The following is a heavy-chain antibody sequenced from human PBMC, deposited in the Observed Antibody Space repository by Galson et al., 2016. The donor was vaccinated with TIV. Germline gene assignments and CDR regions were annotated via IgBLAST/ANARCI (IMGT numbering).Heavy chain of an antibody. J-gene: IGHJ6*02. D-gene: IGHD5-18*01. CDR3: ASDRNTAFDTYHYYYGMDV. CDR2: IIPLFRTT. V-gene: IGHV1-69*13. Sequence: SVKVSCKASGDTISSYVFNWVRLAPGQGLEWMGGIIPLFRTTNYAQKFQGRVTITADDSTNTAYMELNSLRSGDTAVYYCASDRNTAFDTYHYYYGMDVWGQGTTVTVSS. CDR1: GDTISSYV.